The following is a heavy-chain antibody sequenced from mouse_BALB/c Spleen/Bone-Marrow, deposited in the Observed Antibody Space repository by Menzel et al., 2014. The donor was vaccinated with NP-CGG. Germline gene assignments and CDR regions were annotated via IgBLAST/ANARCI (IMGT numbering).Heavy chain of an antibody. D-gene: IGHD3-2*01. Sequence: EVQLQQSRPELVKPGTSVKISCKTSGYTFTEYTIHWVKQSHGKSLEWIGGINHNNGVTAYNQKFRGKATLTVDKSSSTAYMELRSLTSEDSAVYYCARRQRGPAWFAYWGQGTLVTVSA. J-gene: IGHJ3*01. CDR1: GYTFTEYT. V-gene: IGHV1-18*01. CDR3: ARRQRGPAWFAY. CDR2: INHNNGVT.